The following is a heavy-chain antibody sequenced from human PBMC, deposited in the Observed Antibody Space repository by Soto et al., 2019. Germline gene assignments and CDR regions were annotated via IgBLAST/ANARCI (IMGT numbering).Heavy chain of an antibody. D-gene: IGHD2-21*01. Sequence: QVHLQESGPGLVKPSQTLSLTCTVSGGALISGKYYWSWIRQSPGKGLEWIGYLYYTGSTYYNPSLKSRLFMSVDTSSNQFSLRLSSVTAADSAMSYCVRGSSSVVSVYWDYWGQGTLVTVSS. V-gene: IGHV4-30-4*01. CDR2: LYYTGST. CDR3: VRGSSSVVSVYWDY. J-gene: IGHJ4*02. CDR1: GGALISGKYY.